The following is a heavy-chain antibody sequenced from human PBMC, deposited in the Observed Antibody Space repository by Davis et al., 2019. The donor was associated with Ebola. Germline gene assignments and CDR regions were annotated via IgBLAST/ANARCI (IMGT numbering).Heavy chain of an antibody. CDR1: GFTVSSNY. D-gene: IGHD4-23*01. CDR3: VSCKEYGGNKFYDY. J-gene: IGHJ4*02. Sequence: GGSLRLSCAASGFTVSSNYMNWVRQAPGKGLEWVSGIYSGGSTYCADSVKGRFTISRDNARNSLYLQMISPRADDTAMYFCVSCKEYGGNKFYDYWGQGTLATVSS. V-gene: IGHV3-53*01. CDR2: IYSGGST.